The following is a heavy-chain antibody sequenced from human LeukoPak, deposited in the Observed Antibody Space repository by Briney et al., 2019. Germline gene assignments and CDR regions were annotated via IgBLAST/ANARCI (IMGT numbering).Heavy chain of an antibody. V-gene: IGHV4-34*01. CDR1: GGSFSGYY. Sequence: SETLSLTCAVYGGSFSGYYWSWIRQPPGKGLEWIGEINHSGSTNYNPSLKSRVTISVDTSKNQFSLKLSSVAAADTAVYYCASLYGSGSYFVFDPWGQGTLVTVSS. J-gene: IGHJ5*02. D-gene: IGHD3-10*01. CDR2: INHSGST. CDR3: ASLYGSGSYFVFDP.